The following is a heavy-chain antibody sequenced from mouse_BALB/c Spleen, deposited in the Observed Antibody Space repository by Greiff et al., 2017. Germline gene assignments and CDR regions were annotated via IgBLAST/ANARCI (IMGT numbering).Heavy chain of an antibody. Sequence: EVQLQQSGTVLARPGASVKMSCKASGYTFTSYWMHWVKQRPGQGLEWIGAIYPGNSDTSYNQKFKGKAKLTAVTSTSTAYMELSSLTNEDSAVYYCTRAPNYYGSSYGAMDYWGQGTSVTVSS. J-gene: IGHJ4*01. V-gene: IGHV1-5*01. CDR1: GYTFTSYW. D-gene: IGHD1-1*01. CDR2: IYPGNSDT. CDR3: TRAPNYYGSSYGAMDY.